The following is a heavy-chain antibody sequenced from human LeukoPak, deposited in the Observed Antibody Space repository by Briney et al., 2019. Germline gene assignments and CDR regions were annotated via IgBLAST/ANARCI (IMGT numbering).Heavy chain of an antibody. CDR1: GYTFTSYY. CDR3: ARDFLGAVAGTREYFQH. J-gene: IGHJ1*01. CDR2: INPSGGST. V-gene: IGHV1-46*01. D-gene: IGHD6-19*01. Sequence: GASVKVSCKASGYTFTSYYMHWVQQAPGQGLEWMGIINPSGGSTSYAQKFQGRVTMTRDTSTSTVYMELSSLRSEDTAVYYCARDFLGAVAGTREYFQHWGQGTLVTVSS.